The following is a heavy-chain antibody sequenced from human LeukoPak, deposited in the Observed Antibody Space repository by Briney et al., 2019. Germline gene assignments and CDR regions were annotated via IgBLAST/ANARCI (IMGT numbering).Heavy chain of an antibody. CDR1: GGSISSSSYY. D-gene: IGHD3-3*01. V-gene: IGHV4-39*01. Sequence: SETLSLTCTVSGGSISSSSYYWGWTRQPPGKGLEWIGSIYYSGSTYYNPSLKSRVTISVDTSKNQFSLKLSSVTAADTAVYYCARTNYDFWSGYLHSWFDPWGQGTLVTVSS. CDR3: ARTNYDFWSGYLHSWFDP. J-gene: IGHJ5*02. CDR2: IYYSGST.